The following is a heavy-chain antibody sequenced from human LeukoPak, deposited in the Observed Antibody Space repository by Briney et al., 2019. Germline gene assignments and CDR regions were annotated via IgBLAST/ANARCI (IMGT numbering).Heavy chain of an antibody. CDR1: GFSFDEYA. Sequence: GRSLRLSCAGSGFSFDEYAMHSVRHVPGKGLEWVLGISWNSGSLGYVDSVKGRFTISRDKAKNSLYLQMNSLRSEDTALYYCVRDSTPHWNYGARFDYWGQGSLVTVSS. V-gene: IGHV3-9*01. CDR3: VRDSTPHWNYGARFDY. CDR2: ISWNSGSL. J-gene: IGHJ4*02. D-gene: IGHD1-7*01.